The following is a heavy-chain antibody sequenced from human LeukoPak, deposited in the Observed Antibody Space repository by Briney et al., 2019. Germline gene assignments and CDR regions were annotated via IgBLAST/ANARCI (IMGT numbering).Heavy chain of an antibody. Sequence: SETLSLTCTVSGGSISSGDYYWSWIRQPPGKGLEWIGEIYHSGSTNYNPSLKSRVTISVDKSKNQFSLKLSSVTAADTAVYYCARGLGFGPGYFQHWGQGTLVTVSS. CDR1: GGSISSGDYY. V-gene: IGHV4-39*07. D-gene: IGHD3-3*01. J-gene: IGHJ1*01. CDR3: ARGLGFGPGYFQH. CDR2: IYHSGST.